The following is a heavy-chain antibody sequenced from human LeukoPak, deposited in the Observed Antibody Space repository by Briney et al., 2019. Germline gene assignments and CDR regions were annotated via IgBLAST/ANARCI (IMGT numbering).Heavy chain of an antibody. CDR1: GYTFTGYY. CDR3: ATDHTEGIAAAVGAFDI. J-gene: IGHJ3*02. Sequence: GASVKVSCKASGYTFTGYYMHWVRQAPGQGLEWMGWINPNSGGTNYAQKFQGRVTMTRDTSISTAYMELSRLGSDDTAVYYCATDHTEGIAAAVGAFDIWGQGTMVTVSS. V-gene: IGHV1-2*02. CDR2: INPNSGGT. D-gene: IGHD6-13*01.